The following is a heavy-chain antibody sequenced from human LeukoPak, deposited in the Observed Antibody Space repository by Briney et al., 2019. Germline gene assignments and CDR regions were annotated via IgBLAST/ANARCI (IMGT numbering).Heavy chain of an antibody. D-gene: IGHD3-3*01. Sequence: GGSLRLSCAASGFTFSTYSMNWVRQAPGKGLEWVSYISSSSSTKYYADSVKGRFTISRDNSKNSLYLQMNSLRAEDTAVYYCAKDRVLRFLEWLGHFDYWGQGTLVTVSS. CDR2: ISSSSSTK. V-gene: IGHV3-48*04. CDR1: GFTFSTYS. CDR3: AKDRVLRFLEWLGHFDY. J-gene: IGHJ4*02.